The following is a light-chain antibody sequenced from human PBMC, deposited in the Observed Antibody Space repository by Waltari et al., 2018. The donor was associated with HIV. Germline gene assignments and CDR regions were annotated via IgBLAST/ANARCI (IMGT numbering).Light chain of an antibody. V-gene: IGKV1-5*03. Sequence: DIQMTQSPSTLSASVGDRVTITCRASQSIGSWLAWYQQKPGKAPKLLIYKASGLESGVPSRFSGSGSGTEFTLTISSLQPDDFATYYCQQYNTSPWTFGQGTKMEIK. J-gene: IGKJ1*01. CDR3: QQYNTSPWT. CDR2: KAS. CDR1: QSIGSW.